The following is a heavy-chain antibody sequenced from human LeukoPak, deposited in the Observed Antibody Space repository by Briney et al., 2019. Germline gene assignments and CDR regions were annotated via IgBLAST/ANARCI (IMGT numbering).Heavy chain of an antibody. CDR1: GGSISSYY. CDR2: IYYSGST. Sequence: SETLSLTCTVSGGSISSYYWSWIRQPPGKGLEWIGYIYYSGSTNYNPSLKSRVTISVDTSKNQLSLKLSSVTAADTAVYYCARVLGGSYYFDYWGQGTLVTVSS. D-gene: IGHD3-10*01. CDR3: ARVLGGSYYFDY. J-gene: IGHJ4*02. V-gene: IGHV4-59*01.